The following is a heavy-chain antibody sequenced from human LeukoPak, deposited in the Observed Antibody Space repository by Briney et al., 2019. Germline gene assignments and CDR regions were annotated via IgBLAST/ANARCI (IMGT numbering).Heavy chain of an antibody. CDR3: TRAYYYDSSGCLSNY. J-gene: IGHJ4*02. D-gene: IGHD3-22*01. CDR1: GFTFGDYA. CDR2: IRSKAYGGTT. V-gene: IGHV3-49*04. Sequence: GGSLRLSCTASGFTFGDYAMIWVRQAPGKGREWVGFIRSKAYGGTTEYAASVKGRFTISRDDSKSIAYLQMNSLKTEDTAVYYCTRAYYYDSSGCLSNYWGQGTLVTVSS.